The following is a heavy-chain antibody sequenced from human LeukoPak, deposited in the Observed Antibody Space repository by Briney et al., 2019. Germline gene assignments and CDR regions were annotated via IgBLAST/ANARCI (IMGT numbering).Heavy chain of an antibody. CDR1: LYTFDKYY. V-gene: IGHV1-46*02. CDR3: ARDSLELQRRNWFDP. Sequence: ASVKVSCKASLYTFDKYYIHWVRQAPGQGLEWMGVINPSGRSTSYAQQFQGRVTVTRDTSTSTVYMDLSSLRSEDSAVYYCARDSLELQRRNWFDPWGQGTLVTVSS. CDR2: INPSGRST. D-gene: IGHD1-7*01. J-gene: IGHJ5*02.